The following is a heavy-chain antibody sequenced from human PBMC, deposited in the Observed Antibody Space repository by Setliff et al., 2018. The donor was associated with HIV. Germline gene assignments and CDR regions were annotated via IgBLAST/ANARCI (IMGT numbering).Heavy chain of an antibody. D-gene: IGHD2-21*01. Sequence: GGSLRLSCAASGFTFSGFEMNWVRQAPGKGLEWISYISGSGSTTYYADSVKGRFTISRDNAKDSLYLQMSSLRAEDTAVYYCARSRFRDWFDPWGQGTLVT. CDR3: ARSRFRDWFDP. CDR1: GFTFSGFE. J-gene: IGHJ5*02. CDR2: ISGSGSTT. V-gene: IGHV3-48*03.